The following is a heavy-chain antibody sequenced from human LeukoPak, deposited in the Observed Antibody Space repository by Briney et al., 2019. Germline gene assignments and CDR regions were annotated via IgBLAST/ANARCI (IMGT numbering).Heavy chain of an antibody. J-gene: IGHJ4*02. CDR1: GFTFSDYD. CDR3: VRVAKERVGGVYYFDY. D-gene: IGHD1-1*01. CDR2: IGTAGDT. V-gene: IGHV3-13*01. Sequence: PGGSLRLSCAASGFTFSDYDMHWVRQATGKGLEWVSAIGTAGDTYYTGSVKGRFTISRENAKNSLYLPMNSLRAGDTAVYYCVRVAKERVGGVYYFDYWGQGTPVTVSS.